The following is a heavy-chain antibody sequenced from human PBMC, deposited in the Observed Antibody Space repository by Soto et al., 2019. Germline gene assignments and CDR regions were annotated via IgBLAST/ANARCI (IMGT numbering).Heavy chain of an antibody. Sequence: GESLKISCKGSEYSFTSYWIGCVRQMPGKGLERMGIIYPGDSDTRYSPSFQGQVAISADKSISTAYLQWSSLKASDTAMYYCASGRVRRNIFGVVISYYFDYWGQGTLVTVSS. D-gene: IGHD3-3*01. CDR1: EYSFTSYW. J-gene: IGHJ4*02. CDR2: IYPGDSDT. V-gene: IGHV5-51*01. CDR3: ASGRVRRNIFGVVISYYFDY.